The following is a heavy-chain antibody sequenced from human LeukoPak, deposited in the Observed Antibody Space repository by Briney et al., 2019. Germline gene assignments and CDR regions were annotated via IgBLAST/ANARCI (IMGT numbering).Heavy chain of an antibody. J-gene: IGHJ6*03. CDR3: AKDRGQIYYNYYMDV. V-gene: IGHV3-23*01. Sequence: PGGSLRLSCAASGFTFSNYAMSWVRQAPGKGLEWVSTLVVVVIATYYADSVKGRLTISRDNSKNTLYLQMNSLRAEDTAVYYCAKDRGQIYYNYYMDVWGKGTTVTVSS. D-gene: IGHD3-10*01. CDR2: LVVVVIAT. CDR1: GFTFSNYA.